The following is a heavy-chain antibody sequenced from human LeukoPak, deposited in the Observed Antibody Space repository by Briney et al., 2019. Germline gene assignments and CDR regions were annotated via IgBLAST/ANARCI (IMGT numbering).Heavy chain of an antibody. CDR1: GFTISDYA. V-gene: IGHV3-23*01. D-gene: IGHD2-2*01. J-gene: IGHJ4*02. CDR2: LSASGDYT. Sequence: PGGSLRLSCVGSGFTISDYAMGWVRQAPGKGLEFVSVLSASGDYTEYADSAEGRFTISRDTSQNTLSLQTNSLRAEDTAVYYCAKKPALIKYPFDNWGQGTLVTVSS. CDR3: AKKPALIKYPFDN.